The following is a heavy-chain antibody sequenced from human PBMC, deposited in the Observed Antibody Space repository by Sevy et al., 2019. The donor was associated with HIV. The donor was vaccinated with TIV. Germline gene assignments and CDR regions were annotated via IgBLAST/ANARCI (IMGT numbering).Heavy chain of an antibody. Sequence: GGSLRLSCAASGFTFSSYSMNWVRQAPGKGLEWVSYISSSSSTIYYADSVKGRFTISRDNAKNSLYLQTNSLRDEDTAVYYCARDEYCTNGVCYHYYYYGMDVWGQGTTVTVSS. CDR1: GFTFSSYS. CDR3: ARDEYCTNGVCYHYYYYGMDV. V-gene: IGHV3-48*02. CDR2: ISSSSSTI. J-gene: IGHJ6*02. D-gene: IGHD2-8*01.